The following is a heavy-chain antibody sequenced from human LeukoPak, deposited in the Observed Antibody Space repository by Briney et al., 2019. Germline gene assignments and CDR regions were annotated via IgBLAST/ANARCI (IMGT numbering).Heavy chain of an antibody. Sequence: SGTLSLTCTVSGGSTSSSSDYGGWIRQPPRKGLGWIGSIFYRVSTIYNPSLKSRVTISVDTSKNQLSLTLSSVPAADTAVYYCASRRLGDYLDYWGQGTLVTVSS. J-gene: IGHJ4*02. CDR1: GGSTSSSSDY. V-gene: IGHV4-39*07. CDR3: ASRRLGDYLDY. D-gene: IGHD4-17*01. CDR2: IFYRVST.